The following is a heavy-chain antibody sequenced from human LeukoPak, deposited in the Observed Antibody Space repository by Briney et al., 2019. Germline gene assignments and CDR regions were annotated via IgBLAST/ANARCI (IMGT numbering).Heavy chain of an antibody. Sequence: PGGSLRLSCAASGFTFSSYAMSWVRQAPGKGLEWVSSVSSSSSYIYYADSVKGRFTISRDNAKYSLYLQMNSLRAEDTAVYYCARGAAAGNADYWGQGTLVTVSS. D-gene: IGHD6-13*01. V-gene: IGHV3-21*01. J-gene: IGHJ4*02. CDR3: ARGAAAGNADY. CDR1: GFTFSSYA. CDR2: VSSSSSYI.